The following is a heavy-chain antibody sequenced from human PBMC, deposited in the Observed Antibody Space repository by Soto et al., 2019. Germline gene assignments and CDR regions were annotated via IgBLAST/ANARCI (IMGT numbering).Heavy chain of an antibody. D-gene: IGHD2-8*01. J-gene: IGHJ5*02. CDR2: ISVFTGTT. Sequence: GASVKVSCKASGYTFSRYGISWVRQVPGQGLEWMGWISVFTGTTNYAQKFQGRVTMTTDTSTTTASMELRDLRSDDTALYYCARVYSDGVSWYNWFDPWGQGTLVTVSS. V-gene: IGHV1-18*04. CDR1: GYTFSRYG. CDR3: ARVYSDGVSWYNWFDP.